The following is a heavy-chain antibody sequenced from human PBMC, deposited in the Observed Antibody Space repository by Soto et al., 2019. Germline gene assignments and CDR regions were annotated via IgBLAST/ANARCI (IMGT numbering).Heavy chain of an antibody. CDR3: ARDRHYYDSSGILEY. CDR1: EFTFTSYG. J-gene: IGHJ4*02. Sequence: GGALRLSCASTEFTFTSYGMHWVRQAPGKGLEWVAVIWYDGSNKYYADSVKGRFTISRDNSKNTLYLQMNSLRAEDTAVYYSARDRHYYDSSGILEYWGQGTLVTVSS. D-gene: IGHD3-22*01. CDR2: IWYDGSNK. V-gene: IGHV3-33*01.